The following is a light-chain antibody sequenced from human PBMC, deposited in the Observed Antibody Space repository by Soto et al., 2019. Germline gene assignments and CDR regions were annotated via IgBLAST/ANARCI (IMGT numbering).Light chain of an antibody. CDR3: EQAGSFPIT. V-gene: IGKV1-39*01. CDR2: AAS. CDR1: QSISSY. J-gene: IGKJ5*01. Sequence: QMSQTPSSLSAYVRDRVTITCRASQSISSYLNWYQQKPGKAPKLLIYAASSLQSGVPSRFSGSGSGTDFTLTMRCLHPEDFATYYCEQAGSFPITVGEGTRLEIK.